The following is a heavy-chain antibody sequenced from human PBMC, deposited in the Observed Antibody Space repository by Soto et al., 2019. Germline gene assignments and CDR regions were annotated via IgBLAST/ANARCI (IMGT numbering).Heavy chain of an antibody. Sequence: RGESLKISCNGSGYSFTSYWIGWVRQMPGKGLEWMGIIYPGDSDTRYSPSFQGQVTISADKSISTAYLQWSSLKASDTAMYYCARRGGGCSSTSCYLYGMDVWGQGTTVTVSS. D-gene: IGHD2-2*01. V-gene: IGHV5-51*01. J-gene: IGHJ6*02. CDR3: ARRGGGCSSTSCYLYGMDV. CDR2: IYPGDSDT. CDR1: GYSFTSYW.